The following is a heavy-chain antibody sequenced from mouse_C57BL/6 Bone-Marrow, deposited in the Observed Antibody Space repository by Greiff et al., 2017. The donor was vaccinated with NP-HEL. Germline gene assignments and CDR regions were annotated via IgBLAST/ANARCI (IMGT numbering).Heavy chain of an antibody. Sequence: QVHVKQPGAELVKPGASVKMSCKASGYTFTSYWITWVKQRPGQGLEWIGDIYPGSGSTNYNEKFKSKATLTVDTSSSTAYMQLSSLTSEDSAVYYCARRGAYYYGPHWYFDVWGTGTTVTVSS. J-gene: IGHJ1*03. CDR1: GYTFTSYW. D-gene: IGHD1-1*01. V-gene: IGHV1-55*01. CDR3: ARRGAYYYGPHWYFDV. CDR2: IYPGSGST.